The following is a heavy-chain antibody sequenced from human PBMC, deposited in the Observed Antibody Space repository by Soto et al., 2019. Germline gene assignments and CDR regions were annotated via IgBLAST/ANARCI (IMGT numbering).Heavy chain of an antibody. V-gene: IGHV4-61*01. CDR3: ARVFYTAIDYVYYFDK. J-gene: IGHJ4*02. CDR1: GGSLSSGNYY. CDR2: IRYTGNS. Sequence: RSLTCTVSGGSLSSGNYYWSWIRQSPGKGLEWIGYIRYTGNSNYNPSLKSRVTISLDPSKNQFSLNLNSVTAADTAVYYCARVFYTAIDYVYYFDKWGQGTLVTVSS. D-gene: IGHD4-17*01.